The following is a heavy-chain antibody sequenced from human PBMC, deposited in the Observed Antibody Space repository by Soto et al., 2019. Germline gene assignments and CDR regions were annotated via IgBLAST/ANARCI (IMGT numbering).Heavy chain of an antibody. J-gene: IGHJ4*02. CDR2: INPSGGST. CDR1: GYTFTGYY. CDR3: ASSTTVTNSPFDY. D-gene: IGHD4-17*01. Sequence: ASVKVSFKASGYTFTGYYMPWVLQAPGQGLEWMGIINPSGGSTSYAQKFQGRVTMTRDTSTSTVYMELSSLRSEDTAVYYCASSTTVTNSPFDYWGQGTLVTVSS. V-gene: IGHV1-46*03.